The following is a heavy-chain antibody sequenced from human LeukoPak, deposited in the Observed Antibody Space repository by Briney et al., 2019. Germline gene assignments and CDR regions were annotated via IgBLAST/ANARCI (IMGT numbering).Heavy chain of an antibody. D-gene: IGHD7-27*01. CDR2: IKRKTDGGTT. CDR3: TTTGDPGFDY. Sequence: GGSLTLSCAASGFTLSNAWMSWVRQAPGKGLEWVGRIKRKTDGGTTDYAAPVKGRFTISRDDSKSTLYLQMNSLKTEDTAVYYCTTTGDPGFDYWGQGTLVTVSS. J-gene: IGHJ4*02. CDR1: GFTLSNAW. V-gene: IGHV3-15*01.